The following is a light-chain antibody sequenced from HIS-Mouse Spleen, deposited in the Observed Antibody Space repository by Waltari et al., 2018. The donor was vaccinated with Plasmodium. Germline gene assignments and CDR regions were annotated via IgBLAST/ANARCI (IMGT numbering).Light chain of an antibody. V-gene: IGKV3-15*01. CDR3: QQYNNWSFT. Sequence: EIVMTQSPATLSVSPGERATLSCRASQSVSSNLAWYQQKPGQAPRRLIYGASTRATGIPARFSGSGSGTEFTLTISSLQSEDFAVYYWQQYNNWSFTFGPGTKVDIK. CDR1: QSVSSN. CDR2: GAS. J-gene: IGKJ3*01.